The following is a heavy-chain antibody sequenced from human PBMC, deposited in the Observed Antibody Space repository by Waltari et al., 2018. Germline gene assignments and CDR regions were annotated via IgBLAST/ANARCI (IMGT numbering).Heavy chain of an antibody. D-gene: IGHD3-22*01. Sequence: EVQLVESGGGLVQPGGSLRLSCAASGFTFSSYSMNWVRQAPGKGLEWVSYISSSSSTIYYADSVKGRFTISRDNAKNSLYLQMNSLRAEDTAVYYCARVRGDYYDSSIPSWGQGTLVTDSS. CDR3: ARVRGDYYDSSIPS. J-gene: IGHJ4*02. CDR2: ISSSSSTI. V-gene: IGHV3-48*01. CDR1: GFTFSSYS.